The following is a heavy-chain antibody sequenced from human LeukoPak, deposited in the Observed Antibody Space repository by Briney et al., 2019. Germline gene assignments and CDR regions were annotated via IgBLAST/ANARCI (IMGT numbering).Heavy chain of an antibody. D-gene: IGHD6-13*01. CDR1: GYSISSGYY. CDR3: ARQPLILAAGFRFDP. Sequence: SETLSLTCAVSGYSISSGYYWGWIRQPPGNGLEWIGSIYHSGSTYYNPSLKSRVTISVDTSKNQFSLKLSSVTAADAAVYYCARQPLILAAGFRFDPWGQGTLVIVSS. J-gene: IGHJ5*02. CDR2: IYHSGST. V-gene: IGHV4-38-2*01.